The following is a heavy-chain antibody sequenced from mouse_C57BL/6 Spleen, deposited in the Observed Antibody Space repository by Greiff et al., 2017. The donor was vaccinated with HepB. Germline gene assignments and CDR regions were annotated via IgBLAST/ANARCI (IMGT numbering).Heavy chain of an antibody. Sequence: EVQLQQSGPELVKPGASVKISCKASGYTFTDYYMNWVKQSHGKSLEWIGDINPNNGGTSYNQKFKGKATLTVDKSSSTAYMELRSLTSEDSAVYYCATGTGGYWGQGTTLTVSS. CDR3: ATGTGGY. D-gene: IGHD3-3*01. V-gene: IGHV1-26*01. CDR2: INPNNGGT. J-gene: IGHJ2*01. CDR1: GYTFTDYY.